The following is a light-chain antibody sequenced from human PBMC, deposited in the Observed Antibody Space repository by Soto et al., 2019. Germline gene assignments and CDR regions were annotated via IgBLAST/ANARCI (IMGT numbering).Light chain of an antibody. CDR2: DPS. V-gene: IGKV3-11*01. CDR1: QRVTTV. J-gene: IGKJ5*01. CDR3: KQRSNWPTIT. Sequence: EIVLTQSPATLSLSPGERATLSSRASQRVTTVLAWYQQQPGQAPRPLIFDPSNRAARIPARFSGSGAGPDFARTISSLKPEDFACYYWKQRSNWPTITFGQGKRLETK.